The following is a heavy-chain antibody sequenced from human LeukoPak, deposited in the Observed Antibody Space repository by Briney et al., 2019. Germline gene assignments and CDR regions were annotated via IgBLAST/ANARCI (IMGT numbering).Heavy chain of an antibody. CDR2: INHSGST. J-gene: IGHJ4*02. CDR1: GGSFSGYY. CDR3: ASSVMFSRVRVTAIPRFDY. Sequence: SDTLSLTCAVYGGSFSGYYWSWIRQPPGKGLEWVGEINHSGSTNYNPSLKSRVTISVDTSKNQFSLKLSSVTAADTAVYYCASSVMFSRVRVTAIPRFDYWGQGTLVTVSS. D-gene: IGHD2-21*02. V-gene: IGHV4-34*01.